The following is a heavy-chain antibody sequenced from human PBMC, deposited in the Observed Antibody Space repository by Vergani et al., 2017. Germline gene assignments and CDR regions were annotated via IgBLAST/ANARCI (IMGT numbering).Heavy chain of an antibody. V-gene: IGHV3-21*01. CDR3: ARDPETYCGGDCYPFDY. Sequence: EVQLVESGGGLVKPGGSLRLSCAASGFTFSSYSMNWVRQAPGKGLEWVSSISSSSSYIYYADSVKGRFTISRDNAKNSLYLQMNSLRAEGTAVYYCARDPETYCGGDCYPFDYWGQGTLVTVSS. J-gene: IGHJ4*02. CDR2: ISSSSSYI. CDR1: GFTFSSYS. D-gene: IGHD2-21*02.